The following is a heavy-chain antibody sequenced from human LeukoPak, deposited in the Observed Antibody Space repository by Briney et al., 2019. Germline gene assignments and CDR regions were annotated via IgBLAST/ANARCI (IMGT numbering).Heavy chain of an antibody. CDR1: GGSISRYY. V-gene: IGHV4-59*08. CDR2: IYYSGST. Sequence: PSETLSLTCTVSGGSISRYYWSWIRQPPGKGLEWIGYIYYSGSTNYNPSLKSRVTISVDTSKNQLSLKLTSVTAADTAVYYCAMHTVIASSWSLDYWGQGTLVTVSS. CDR3: AMHTVIASSWSLDY. D-gene: IGHD6-13*01. J-gene: IGHJ4*02.